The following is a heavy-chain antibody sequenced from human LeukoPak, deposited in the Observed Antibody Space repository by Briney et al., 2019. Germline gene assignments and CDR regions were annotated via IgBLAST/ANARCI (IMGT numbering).Heavy chain of an antibody. D-gene: IGHD6-13*01. CDR2: IYSGGST. J-gene: IGHJ3*02. CDR1: GFTVSSNY. CDR3: ARDSTAAAGTGGAFDI. V-gene: IGHV3-53*01. Sequence: GGSLRLSCAASGFTVSSNYMSWVRQAPGKGLEWVSVIYSGGSTYYADSVKGRFTISRDNSKNTLYLQMNSLRAEDTAVYYCARDSTAAAGTGGAFDIWGQGTMVTVSS.